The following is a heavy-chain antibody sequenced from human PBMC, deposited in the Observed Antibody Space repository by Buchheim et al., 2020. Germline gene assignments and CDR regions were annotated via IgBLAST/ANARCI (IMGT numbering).Heavy chain of an antibody. V-gene: IGHV4-30-4*01. CDR2: IYYSGSN. J-gene: IGHJ5*02. CDR1: GGSISSGDYY. D-gene: IGHD2-2*01. Sequence: QVQLQESGPGLVKPSQTLSLTCTVSGGSISSGDYYWSWIRQPPGKGLEWIGYIYYSGSNYYNPSLKSRVTISVDTSKNQFSLKLSSVTAADTAVYYCARGTDIVLVPAADNWFDPWGQGTL. CDR3: ARGTDIVLVPAADNWFDP.